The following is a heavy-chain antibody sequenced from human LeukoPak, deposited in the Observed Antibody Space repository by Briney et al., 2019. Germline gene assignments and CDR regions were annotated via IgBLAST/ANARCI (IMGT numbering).Heavy chain of an antibody. D-gene: IGHD3-22*01. V-gene: IGHV1-69*05. CDR2: IIPIFGTA. Sequence: SVKVSCKASGGTFSSYAISWVRQAPGQGLEWMGGIIPIFGTANYAQKFQGRVTITTDESTSTAYMELSRLRSDDTAVYYCARDVYDSSGYRDYWGQGTLVTVSS. J-gene: IGHJ4*02. CDR1: GGTFSSYA. CDR3: ARDVYDSSGYRDY.